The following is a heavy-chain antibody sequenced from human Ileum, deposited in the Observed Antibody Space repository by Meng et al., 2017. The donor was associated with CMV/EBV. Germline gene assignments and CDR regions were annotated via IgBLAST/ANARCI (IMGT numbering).Heavy chain of an antibody. CDR3: AKDDCSSTSCLRGYYGMDV. J-gene: IGHJ6*02. D-gene: IGHD2-2*01. CDR1: GFTFSSYW. V-gene: IGHV3-74*01. CDR2: INDDGGST. Sequence: GESLKISCAASGFTFSSYWMHWVRQGPGKGLMWISRINDDGGSTSYADSVKGRFTISRDNAKNTLYLQMNSLRAEDTAVYYCAKDDCSSTSCLRGYYGMDVWGQGTTVTVSS.